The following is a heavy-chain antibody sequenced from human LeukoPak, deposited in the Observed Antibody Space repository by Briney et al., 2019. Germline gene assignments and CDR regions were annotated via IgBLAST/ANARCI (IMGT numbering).Heavy chain of an antibody. D-gene: IGHD3-10*01. Sequence: SETLSLTCAVSGGSISSSNWWSWVRQPPGKGLEWIGEIYHSGSTNYNPSLKSRVTISVDKSKNQFSLKLSSVTAADTAVYYCARGGAYGSGSYYNVAPAPFDYWGQGTLVTVSS. CDR1: GGSISSSNW. CDR3: ARGGAYGSGSYYNVAPAPFDY. CDR2: IYHSGST. J-gene: IGHJ4*02. V-gene: IGHV4-4*02.